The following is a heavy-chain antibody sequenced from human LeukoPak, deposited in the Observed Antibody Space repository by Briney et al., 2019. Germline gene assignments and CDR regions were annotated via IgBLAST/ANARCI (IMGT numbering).Heavy chain of an antibody. D-gene: IGHD2-15*01. Sequence: SETLSLTCTVSGGSISSYYWSWIRQPPGKGLEWIGYIYYSGSTNYNPSLKSRVTISVDTSKNQFSLKLSSVTAADTAVYYCARSSVVVVAATNHFDYWGQGTLVTVSS. J-gene: IGHJ4*02. V-gene: IGHV4-59*01. CDR2: IYYSGST. CDR3: ARSSVVVVAATNHFDY. CDR1: GGSISSYY.